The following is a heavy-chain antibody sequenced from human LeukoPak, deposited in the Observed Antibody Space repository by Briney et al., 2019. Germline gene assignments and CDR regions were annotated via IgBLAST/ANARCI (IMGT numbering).Heavy chain of an antibody. D-gene: IGHD4-17*01. V-gene: IGHV1-2*02. CDR2: INPNSGGT. J-gene: IGHJ6*03. CDR1: GYTFTGYY. CDR3: ARGAVTTDYYYYYMDV. Sequence: ASVEVSCKASGYTFTGYYMHWVRQAPGQGLEWMGWINPNSGGTNYAQKFQGRVTMTRDTSISTAYMELSRLRSDDTAVYYCARGAVTTDYYYYYMDVWGKGTTVTVSS.